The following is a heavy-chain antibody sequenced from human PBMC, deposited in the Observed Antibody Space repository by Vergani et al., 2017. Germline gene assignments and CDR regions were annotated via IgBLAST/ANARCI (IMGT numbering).Heavy chain of an antibody. CDR3: ARSIVSRNPPDYFDN. V-gene: IGHV4-59*01. D-gene: IGHD1-14*01. CDR1: GGSLSGYY. Sequence: QVQLQESGPGLVRPSETLSLPCTVPGGSLSGYYWNWIRQTPGEGLEWIGYVEDSGYLNYNPSLKTRVSMSSDTSNNQFSLMLSSVTVADTAVYYFARSIVSRNPPDYFDNWGQGTLVTVSS. J-gene: IGHJ4*02. CDR2: VEDSGYL.